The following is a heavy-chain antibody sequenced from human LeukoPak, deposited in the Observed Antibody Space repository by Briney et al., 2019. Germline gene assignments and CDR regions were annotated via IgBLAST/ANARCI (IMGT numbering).Heavy chain of an antibody. CDR3: AKVLYSSGWYAEGDAFDI. CDR1: GFTVSSNY. D-gene: IGHD6-19*01. V-gene: IGHV3-53*01. J-gene: IGHJ3*02. CDR2: IYSGGNT. Sequence: GGSLRLSCAASGFTVSSNYMSWVRQAPGKGLEWVSVIYSGGNTYYADSVKGRFTISRDNSKNTLYLQMNSLRAEDTAVYYCAKVLYSSGWYAEGDAFDIWGQGTMVTVSS.